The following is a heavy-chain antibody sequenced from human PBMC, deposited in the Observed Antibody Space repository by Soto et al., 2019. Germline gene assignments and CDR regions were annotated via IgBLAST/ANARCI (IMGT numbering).Heavy chain of an antibody. Sequence: QVQLQESGPGLVKPSQTLSLTCTVSGGSISSGRYYWSWIRQHPGKGLEWIGYIYYSGSTYCNPSLKRRLTISVDTSENQFSLKLSSVTAADTAIYYCARDLSGYGAFDIWGQGTMVTVSS. V-gene: IGHV4-31*03. D-gene: IGHD5-18*01. CDR1: GGSISSGRYY. J-gene: IGHJ3*02. CDR2: IYYSGST. CDR3: ARDLSGYGAFDI.